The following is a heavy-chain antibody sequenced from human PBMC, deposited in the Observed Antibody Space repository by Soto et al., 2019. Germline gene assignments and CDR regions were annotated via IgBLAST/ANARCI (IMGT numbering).Heavy chain of an antibody. V-gene: IGHV3-30*03. Sequence: GGSLRLSCAASGFTFSSYGMHWVRQAPGKGLEWVAVISYDGSNKYYADSVKGRFTISRDNSKNTLCLQMNSLRAEDTAVYYCARGEQLEGYYYYGMDVWGQGTTVTVSS. J-gene: IGHJ6*02. CDR1: GFTFSSYG. CDR3: ARGEQLEGYYYYGMDV. CDR2: ISYDGSNK. D-gene: IGHD6-6*01.